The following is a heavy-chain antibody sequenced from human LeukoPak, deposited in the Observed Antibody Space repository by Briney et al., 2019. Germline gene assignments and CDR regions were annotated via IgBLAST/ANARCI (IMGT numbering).Heavy chain of an antibody. CDR1: GFTFSSYW. CDR2: INSDGSST. D-gene: IGHD2-15*01. CDR3: ARMYGHCSGGSCYPGVVDY. J-gene: IGHJ4*02. V-gene: IGHV3-74*01. Sequence: PGGXXRLSCAASGFTFSSYWMHWVRQAPGKGLGGVSRINSDGSSTRYAYSVQGRFTISRDNAKNTLYLQMNSLSAEDTAVYYCARMYGHCSGGSCYPGVVDYWGQGTLVTVSS.